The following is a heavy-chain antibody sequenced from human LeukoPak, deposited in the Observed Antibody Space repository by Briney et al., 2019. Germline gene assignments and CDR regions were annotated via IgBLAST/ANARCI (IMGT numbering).Heavy chain of an antibody. V-gene: IGHV1-18*01. D-gene: IGHD3-22*01. CDR2: ISAYNGNT. Sequence: ASVKVSCKASGYTFTSYGISWVRQAPGQGLEWMGWISAYNGNTNYAQKLQGRVTMTTDTSTSTAYMELRSLRSDDTAVYYCARGDYYDSSDYYPAGYFDYWGQGTLVTVSS. J-gene: IGHJ4*02. CDR1: GYTFTSYG. CDR3: ARGDYYDSSDYYPAGYFDY.